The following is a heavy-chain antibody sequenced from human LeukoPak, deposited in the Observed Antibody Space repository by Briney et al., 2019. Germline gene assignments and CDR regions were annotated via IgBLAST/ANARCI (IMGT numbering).Heavy chain of an antibody. V-gene: IGHV3-23*01. Sequence: PGGSLRLSCEASGFTFASYAMSWVRQAPGKGLEWVSAINGGGGSTYYADSVKGRFTISRDNSKNTLYLQMNSLRAEDTAVYYCAKDLAEMATIIDYWGQGTLVTVSS. CDR3: AKDLAEMATIIDY. CDR1: GFTFASYA. J-gene: IGHJ4*02. CDR2: INGGGGST. D-gene: IGHD5-24*01.